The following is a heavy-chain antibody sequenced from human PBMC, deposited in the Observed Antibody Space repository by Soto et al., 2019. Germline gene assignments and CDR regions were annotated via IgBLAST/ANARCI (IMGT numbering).Heavy chain of an antibody. J-gene: IGHJ4*02. CDR1: GYGFTGYY. CDR3: ARGGPGGIPRLEGYCSSTSCYTLYYFDY. Sequence: ASVKVSCEASGYGFTGYYMHWVRQAPGQGLEWMGWINPNSGGTNYAQKFQGWVTMTRDTSISTAYMELSRLRSDDTAVYYCARGGPGGIPRLEGYCSSTSCYTLYYFDYWGQGTLVTVSS. D-gene: IGHD2-2*02. CDR2: INPNSGGT. V-gene: IGHV1-2*04.